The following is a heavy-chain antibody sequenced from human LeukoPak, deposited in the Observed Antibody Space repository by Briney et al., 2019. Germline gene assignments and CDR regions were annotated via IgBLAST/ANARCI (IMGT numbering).Heavy chain of an antibody. J-gene: IGHJ4*02. CDR3: ATTGFYDFCSGYPNY. CDR2: ISYDGSNK. Sequence: GGSLRLSYAASGFTFSSYALHWVRQAPGKGLEWVALISYDGSNKYYADSVKGRFTISRDNSKNTLYLQMNSLRAEDTAVYYCATTGFYDFCSGYPNYWGQGTLVTVSS. V-gene: IGHV3-30*04. D-gene: IGHD3-3*01. CDR1: GFTFSSYA.